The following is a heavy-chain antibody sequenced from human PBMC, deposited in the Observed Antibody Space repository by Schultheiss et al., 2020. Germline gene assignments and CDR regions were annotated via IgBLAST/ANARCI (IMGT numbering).Heavy chain of an antibody. CDR3: NIGYCSSTSCHTNCFDP. J-gene: IGHJ5*02. CDR2: IRSKANSYAT. CDR1: GFTFSGSA. V-gene: IGHV3-73*01. Sequence: GESLKISCAASGFTFSGSAMHWVRQASGKGLEWVGRIRSKANSYATAYAASVKGRFTISRDDSKNTAYLQMNSLKTEDTAVYYCNIGYCSSTSCHTNCFDPWGQGTLVTVSS. D-gene: IGHD2-2*01.